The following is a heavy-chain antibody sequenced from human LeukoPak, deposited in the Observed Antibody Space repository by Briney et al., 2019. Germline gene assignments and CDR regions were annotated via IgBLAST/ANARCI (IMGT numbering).Heavy chain of an antibody. D-gene: IGHD4-11*01. Sequence: GGSLRLSCTASGFTFSNFWMGWVRQAPGKGLEWVANIKQDETEKFYLGSVKGRFTISRDNAKNSLYLQMNSLRVEDTAVYYCARLTSNYYGDYFDYWGQGTLVTVSS. J-gene: IGHJ4*02. CDR2: IKQDETEK. V-gene: IGHV3-7*03. CDR3: ARLTSNYYGDYFDY. CDR1: GFTFSNFW.